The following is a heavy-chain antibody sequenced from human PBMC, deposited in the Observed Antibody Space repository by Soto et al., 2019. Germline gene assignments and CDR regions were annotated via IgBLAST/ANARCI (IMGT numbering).Heavy chain of an antibody. CDR1: GFSFSNSA. CDR3: ATLVVVAATYNWFDP. CDR2: ISVRGDST. D-gene: IGHD2-15*01. J-gene: IGHJ5*02. Sequence: GGSLRLSCAASGFSFSNSAMTWVRQAPGKGLEWLSAISVRGDSTYYADSVKGRFTISRDNSKNTLYLQVNSLRVEDTAVYYCATLVVVAATYNWFDPWGQGTLVTVSS. V-gene: IGHV3-23*01.